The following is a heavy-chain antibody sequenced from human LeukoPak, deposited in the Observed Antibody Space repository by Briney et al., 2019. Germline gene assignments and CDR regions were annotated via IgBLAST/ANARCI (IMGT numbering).Heavy chain of an antibody. CDR1: GGTFSSYA. V-gene: IGHV1-69*01. Sequence: SVKDSCKASGGTFSSYAISWVRQAPGQGLEWMGGIIPIFGTANYAQKFQGRVTITADESTSTAYMELSSLRPEDTAVYYCARITMFNYPPDYWGQGTLVTVSS. D-gene: IGHD3-10*02. CDR3: ARITMFNYPPDY. J-gene: IGHJ4*02. CDR2: IIPIFGTA.